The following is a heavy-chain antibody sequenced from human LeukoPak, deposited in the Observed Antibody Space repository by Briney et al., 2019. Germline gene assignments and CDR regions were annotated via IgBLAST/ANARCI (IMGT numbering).Heavy chain of an antibody. Sequence: PGGSLRLSCAASGFTLSSYAMSWVRQAPGKGLEWVSAISGSGGSTYYADSVKGRFTISRDNSKNTLYLQMNSLRAEDTAVYYCAKMVNYGSGSYPDYWGQGTLVTVSS. CDR1: GFTLSSYA. CDR2: ISGSGGST. D-gene: IGHD3-10*01. CDR3: AKMVNYGSGSYPDY. V-gene: IGHV3-23*01. J-gene: IGHJ4*02.